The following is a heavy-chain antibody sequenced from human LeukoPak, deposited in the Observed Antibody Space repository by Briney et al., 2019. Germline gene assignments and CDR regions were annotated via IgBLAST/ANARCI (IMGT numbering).Heavy chain of an antibody. Sequence: ASVKVSCKASGGTFSSYAISWVRQAPGQGLEWMGGIIPIFGTANYAQKFQGRVTITTDESTSTAYMELSSLRSEDTAVYYCARDRGLIVGAAVDYWGQGTLVTVSS. CDR2: IIPIFGTA. J-gene: IGHJ4*02. CDR3: ARDRGLIVGAAVDY. V-gene: IGHV1-69*05. CDR1: GGTFSSYA. D-gene: IGHD1-26*01.